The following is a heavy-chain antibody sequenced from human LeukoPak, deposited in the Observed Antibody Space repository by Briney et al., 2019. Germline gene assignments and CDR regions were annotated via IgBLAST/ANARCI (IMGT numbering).Heavy chain of an antibody. V-gene: IGHV3-7*04. CDR2: IKQDGSEN. D-gene: IGHD6-19*01. CDR1: GFTFSNYW. CDR3: ARGHSSGWYNYFDY. J-gene: IGHJ4*02. Sequence: PGGSLRLSCAASGFTFSNYWMSWVRQAPGKGLEWVANIKQDGSENYSVDSVKGRFTISRDNTKNSLYLQMNSLRAEDTAVYYCARGHSSGWYNYFDYWGQGTLVTVSS.